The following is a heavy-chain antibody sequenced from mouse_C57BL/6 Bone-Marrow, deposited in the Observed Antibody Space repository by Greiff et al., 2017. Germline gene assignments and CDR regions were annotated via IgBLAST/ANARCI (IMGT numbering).Heavy chain of an antibody. CDR3: ERGKEYDYAMDY. Sequence: EVQLQQSGPELVKPGASVKISCKASGYSFTGYNMHWVKQSNGKSLEWIGVINPNYGTTSYNQKFKGKATLTVDKSSSTAYMQLNSLTSEASAVYYCERGKEYDYAMDYWGQGTSVTVSS. CDR2: INPNYGTT. D-gene: IGHD5-2*01. V-gene: IGHV1-39*01. CDR1: GYSFTGYN. J-gene: IGHJ4*01.